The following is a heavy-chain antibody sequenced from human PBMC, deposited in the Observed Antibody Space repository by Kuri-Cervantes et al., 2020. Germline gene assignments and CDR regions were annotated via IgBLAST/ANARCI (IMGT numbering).Heavy chain of an antibody. CDR2: ISSSGSTI. D-gene: IGHD3-10*01. J-gene: IGHJ6*02. Sequence: GGSLRLSCAASGFTFSDYYMSWIRQAPGKGLEWVSYISSSGSTIYYADSVKGRFTISRDNAKNSLYLQMNSLRAEDTAVHYCARYMVRGIYYGMDVWGQGTMVTVSS. CDR1: GFTFSDYY. V-gene: IGHV3-11*01. CDR3: ARYMVRGIYYGMDV.